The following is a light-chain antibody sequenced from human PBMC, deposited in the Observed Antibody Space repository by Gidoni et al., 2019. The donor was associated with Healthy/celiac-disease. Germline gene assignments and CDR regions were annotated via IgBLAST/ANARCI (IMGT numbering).Light chain of an antibody. J-gene: IGKJ4*01. CDR1: QSVSSY. CDR2: DAS. Sequence: EIVLTQSPATLSLSPGERATLSCRASQSVSSYLAWYQQKPGQAPRLLIYDASNRATGIPARFSGSGSGTGFTLTISSLEPEDFAVYYCQQRSNWPPQATFGGGTKVEIK. V-gene: IGKV3-11*01. CDR3: QQRSNWPPQAT.